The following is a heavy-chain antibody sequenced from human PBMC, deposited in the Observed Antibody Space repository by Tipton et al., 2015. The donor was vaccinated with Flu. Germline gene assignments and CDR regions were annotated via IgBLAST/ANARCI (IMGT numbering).Heavy chain of an antibody. V-gene: IGHV5-51*01. CDR3: VRHPYCTNAICPPGYWYFDL. J-gene: IGHJ2*01. D-gene: IGHD2-8*01. CDR1: GYSFSNYW. Sequence: QLVQSGAEVKKPGESLKISCKVSGYSFSNYWIGWVRQMPGKGLEWMGIIYPGDSETKYSPSFQGQVTISADKSINTAYLQWSRLKASDTAIYYCVRHPYCTNAICPPGYWYFDLWGLGTLVTVSS. CDR2: IYPGDSET.